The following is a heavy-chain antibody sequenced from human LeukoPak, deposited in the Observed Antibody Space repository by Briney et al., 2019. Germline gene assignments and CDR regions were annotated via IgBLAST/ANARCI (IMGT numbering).Heavy chain of an antibody. J-gene: IGHJ4*02. Sequence: PGGSLRLSCAASGFTVSSNYVTWVRQTPGKGLEWVSVIYSGGSAYYADFVKGRFTISRDNSKNTLYLEMNSLRGDDTAVYYCTTETYYYDSSGYYLDYWGQGTLVTVSS. D-gene: IGHD3-22*01. V-gene: IGHV3-66*01. CDR2: IYSGGSA. CDR1: GFTVSSNY. CDR3: TTETYYYDSSGYYLDY.